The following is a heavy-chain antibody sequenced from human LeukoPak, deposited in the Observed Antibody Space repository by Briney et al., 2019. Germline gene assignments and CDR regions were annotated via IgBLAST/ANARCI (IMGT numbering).Heavy chain of an antibody. V-gene: IGHV3-74*01. CDR3: ARGGSPPEALGDTFDI. CDR1: RFTFSNSW. D-gene: IGHD1-26*01. CDR2: ISSDGSII. J-gene: IGHJ3*02. Sequence: GGSLRLSCAASRFTFSNSWMHWVRQGPGKGLVWVSRISSDGSIIRYADSVKGRFTISRDNAKNTLYLQMNSLRAEDTAVYYCARGGSPPEALGDTFDIWGQGTMVTVSS.